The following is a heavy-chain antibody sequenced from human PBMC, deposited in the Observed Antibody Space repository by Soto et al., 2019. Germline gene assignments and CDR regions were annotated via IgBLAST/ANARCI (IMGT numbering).Heavy chain of an antibody. D-gene: IGHD5-18*01. CDR3: ARRSLPAYRTGDGLPVMDV. Sequence: PGESLKISCMGSGYKVSTWHNFTSYWIAWVRQMPGEGLEWMGIIYPGDSDTRYSPSFQGQVTISADKSISTAYLQWSSLKASDTAMYYCARRSLPAYRTGDGLPVMDVWGQGTTVTVSS. V-gene: IGHV5-51*01. CDR2: IYPGDSDT. CDR1: GYKVSTWHNFTSYW. J-gene: IGHJ6*02.